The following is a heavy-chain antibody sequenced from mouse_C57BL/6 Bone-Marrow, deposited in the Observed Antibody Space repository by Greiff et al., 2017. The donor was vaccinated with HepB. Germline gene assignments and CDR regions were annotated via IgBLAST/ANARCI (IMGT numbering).Heavy chain of an antibody. V-gene: IGHV1-80*01. Sequence: VQLQHSGAELVKPGASVKISCKASGYAFSSYWMNWVKQRPGKGLEWIGQIYPGDGDTNYNGKFKGKATLTADKSSSTAYMQLSSLTSEDSAVYFCARVLRVGPFDYWGQGTTLTVSS. CDR1: GYAFSSYW. CDR3: ARVLRVGPFDY. CDR2: IYPGDGDT. J-gene: IGHJ2*01. D-gene: IGHD1-1*01.